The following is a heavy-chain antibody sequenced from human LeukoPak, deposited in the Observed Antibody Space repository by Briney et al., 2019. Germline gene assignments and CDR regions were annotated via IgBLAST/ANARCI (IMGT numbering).Heavy chain of an antibody. CDR2: IYSGGNT. CDR3: ARERANHINWYFDL. Sequence: GGSLRLSCAAYEFTVSDYYMSWVRQAPGKGLEWVSVIYSGGNTYYADSVKGRFTISRDNSKNTLYLQMNSLRVEDTAVYYCARERANHINWYFDLWGRGTLVTVSS. CDR1: EFTVSDYY. V-gene: IGHV3-66*01. J-gene: IGHJ2*01. D-gene: IGHD1-14*01.